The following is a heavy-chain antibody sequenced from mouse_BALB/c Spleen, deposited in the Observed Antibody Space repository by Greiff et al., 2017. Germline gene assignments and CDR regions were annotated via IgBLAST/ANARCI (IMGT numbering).Heavy chain of an antibody. J-gene: IGHJ4*01. D-gene: IGHD1-1*01. CDR3: AKHYYGSTYYYAMDY. CDR1: GFPLTYTG. V-gene: IGHV2-6-5*01. Sequence: VKLKESGPGLVAPSQTLFITFTVPGFPLTYTGVSWVRQPPGKGLEWLGVRWGGGSTYYNLALQTRLSNSKDNSKSQVFLKMNSLQTDDTAMYYCAKHYYGSTYYYAMDYWGQGTSVTVSS. CDR2: RWGGGST.